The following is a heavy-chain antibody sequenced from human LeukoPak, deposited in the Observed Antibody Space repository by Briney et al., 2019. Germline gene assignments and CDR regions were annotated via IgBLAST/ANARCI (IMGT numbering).Heavy chain of an antibody. D-gene: IGHD1-26*01. CDR1: GYTFTGYC. CDR2: INPNTGGT. CDR3: ARSAFLGSYNWFDP. V-gene: IGHV1-2*02. J-gene: IGHJ5*02. Sequence: ASVKVSCKASGYTFTGYCMHWVRQAPGQGLEYMGWINPNTGGTNYAQKFQGRVTMTRDTSISTAYMELSRLRSDDTAVYYCARSAFLGSYNWFDPWGQGTLVTVSS.